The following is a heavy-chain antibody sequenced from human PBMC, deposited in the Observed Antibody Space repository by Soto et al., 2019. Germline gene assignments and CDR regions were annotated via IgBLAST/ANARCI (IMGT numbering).Heavy chain of an antibody. D-gene: IGHD3-22*01. CDR2: INDSGGRR. J-gene: IGHJ5*02. Sequence: GGSLRLSCAASGFTFDTYWMSWVRQAPGKGLEWVSAINDSGGRRYYVDSVKGRFTISRDNSKNTLYLQMNSLRAEDTAVYYCAKDPKVVVITWFDPWGQGTLVTVPQ. V-gene: IGHV3-23*01. CDR3: AKDPKVVVITWFDP. CDR1: GFTFDTYW.